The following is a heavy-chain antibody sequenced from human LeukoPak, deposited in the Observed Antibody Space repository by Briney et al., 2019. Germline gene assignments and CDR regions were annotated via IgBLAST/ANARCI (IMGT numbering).Heavy chain of an antibody. J-gene: IGHJ4*02. CDR3: VRDGGVSGYDLLDY. D-gene: IGHD5-12*01. CDR1: GFSFRNYW. V-gene: IGHV3-7*01. CDR2: INQDGSEE. Sequence: GGSLRLSCAASGFSFRNYWMGWVRQAPGKGLEWVAHINQDGSEEHYMDSAKARFTISRDNAKNSLSLQMNSLRAEDTAVYYCVRDGGVSGYDLLDYWGQGTLVTVSS.